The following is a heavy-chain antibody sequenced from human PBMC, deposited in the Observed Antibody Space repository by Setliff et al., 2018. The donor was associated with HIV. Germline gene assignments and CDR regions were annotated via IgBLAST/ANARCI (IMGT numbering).Heavy chain of an antibody. CDR2: INPAYGYT. J-gene: IGHJ4*02. CDR1: GYTFTNYA. Sequence: ASVKVSCKASGYTFTNYAMHWVRQAPGQRLEWMAWINPAYGYTKYSQKFQGRVTFTRDTSASAAYMDLSSLRSEDTAVYYCARIWGIPPLYYFDYWGQGTLVTVSS. CDR3: ARIWGIPPLYYFDY. V-gene: IGHV1-3*01. D-gene: IGHD3-16*01.